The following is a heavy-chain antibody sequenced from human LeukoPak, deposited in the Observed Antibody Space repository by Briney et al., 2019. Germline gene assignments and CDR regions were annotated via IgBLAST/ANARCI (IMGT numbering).Heavy chain of an antibody. CDR3: AKPFTYGTPSAFDI. D-gene: IGHD3-10*01. J-gene: IGHJ3*02. V-gene: IGHV3-23*01. CDR1: GFTFSSCA. Sequence: PGGSLRLSCAASGFTFSSCAMNWVRQAPGKGLEWVSAIIGSGGSTFYADSVKGRFTISGDNSKNTLYLQMNSLRAEDTAVYYCAKPFTYGTPSAFDIWGQGTMVIVSS. CDR2: IIGSGGST.